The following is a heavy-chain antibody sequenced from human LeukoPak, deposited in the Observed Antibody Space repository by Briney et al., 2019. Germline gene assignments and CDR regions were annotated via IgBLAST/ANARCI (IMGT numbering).Heavy chain of an antibody. D-gene: IGHD3-10*01. CDR1: GYTFTGYY. CDR2: INPNSGGT. V-gene: IGHV1-2*02. Sequence: ASVKVSCKASGYTFTGYYMHWVRQAPAQGLEWMGWINPNSGGTNYAQKFQGRVTMTRDTSMSTVYMELSSLRSEDTAVYYCARGAQITMVRGARYYFDYWGQGTLVTVSS. J-gene: IGHJ4*02. CDR3: ARGAQITMVRGARYYFDY.